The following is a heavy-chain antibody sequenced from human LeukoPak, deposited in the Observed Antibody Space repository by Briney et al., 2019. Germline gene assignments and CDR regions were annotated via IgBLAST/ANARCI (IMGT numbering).Heavy chain of an antibody. CDR2: IYSTGRV. V-gene: IGHV4-4*07. CDR3: ARASETAMVTL. Sequence: SETLSLTCTVSGGSISNKYWSWIRQPAGKGLEWIGRIYSTGRVNYNPSLKSRVTMLLDTSKNHISLKLTSVTAADTAIYFCARASETAMVTLWGQGTLVTVSS. CDR1: GGSISNKY. D-gene: IGHD5-18*01. J-gene: IGHJ4*02.